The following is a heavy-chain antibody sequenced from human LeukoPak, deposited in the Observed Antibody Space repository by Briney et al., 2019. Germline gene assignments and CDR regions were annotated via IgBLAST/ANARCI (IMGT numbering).Heavy chain of an antibody. CDR3: ARVNEGYCTNGVCRDDFDY. Sequence: GGSLRLSCAASGFTFSSYSMNWVRQAPGKGLEWVSSISSSSSYIYYADSVKGRFTISRDNAKNSLYLQMNSLRAEDTAVYYCARVNEGYCTNGVCRDDFDYWGQGTLVTVSS. J-gene: IGHJ4*02. CDR2: ISSSSSYI. V-gene: IGHV3-21*01. D-gene: IGHD2-8*01. CDR1: GFTFSSYS.